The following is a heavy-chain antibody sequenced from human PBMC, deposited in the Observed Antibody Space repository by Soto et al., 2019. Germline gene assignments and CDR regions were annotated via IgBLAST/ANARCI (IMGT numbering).Heavy chain of an antibody. J-gene: IGHJ5*02. CDR2: IYHSGST. CDR1: GGSISSSNW. CDR3: ARRPNCSGGSCYWFDP. Sequence: SETLSLTCAVSGGSISSSNWRGWVRQPPGKGLEWIGEIYHSGSTNYNPSLKSRVPNSVDKSKNQFSLMLSSVTAADAAVYDCARRPNCSGGSCYWFDPWGQGTLVTVSS. D-gene: IGHD2-15*01. V-gene: IGHV4-4*02.